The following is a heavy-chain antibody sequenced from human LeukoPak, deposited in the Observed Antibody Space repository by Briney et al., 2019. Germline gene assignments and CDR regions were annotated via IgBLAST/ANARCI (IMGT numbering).Heavy chain of an antibody. Sequence: GGSLRLSCAASGFTFSSYWMSWVRQVPGKRLEWVANTNQDGSEKYYVDSVKGRFTISRDNAKNSVFLQMNNLRAEDTAVYYCANHLACGSTTCPSFDSWGQGTLVTVSS. D-gene: IGHD2-2*01. CDR3: ANHLACGSTTCPSFDS. CDR2: TNQDGSEK. J-gene: IGHJ4*02. V-gene: IGHV3-7*01. CDR1: GFTFSSYW.